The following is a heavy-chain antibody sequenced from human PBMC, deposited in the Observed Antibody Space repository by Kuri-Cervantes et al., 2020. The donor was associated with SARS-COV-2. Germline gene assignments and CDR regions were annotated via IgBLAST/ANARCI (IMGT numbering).Heavy chain of an antibody. J-gene: IGHJ4*02. CDR1: GYTFTSYY. Sequence: ASEKVSCKASGYTFTSYYMHWVRQAPGQGLEWMGIINPSGGSTSYAQKFHGRVTMTRDTSTSTVYMELSSLRSEDTAVYYCARPRITIFGVVIGPFDYWGQGTLVTVSS. CDR3: ARPRITIFGVVIGPFDY. D-gene: IGHD3-3*01. CDR2: INPSGGST. V-gene: IGHV1-46*01.